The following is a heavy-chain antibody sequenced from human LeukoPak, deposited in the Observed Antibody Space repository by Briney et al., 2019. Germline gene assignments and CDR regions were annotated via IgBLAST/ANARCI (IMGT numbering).Heavy chain of an antibody. V-gene: IGHV4-59*12. CDR2: IYYRGST. CDR1: NGDINNYY. Sequence: SETLSLTCTVSNGDINNYYWSWVRQPPGKGLEWIGYIYYRGSTKYNPSLKSRVTISIDTSNDQVSLRLNSLTAADTAVYYCARSESGVQYFQHYFYIDAWGKGTTVTVS. CDR3: ARSESGVQYFQHYFYIDA. D-gene: IGHD2-2*01. J-gene: IGHJ6*03.